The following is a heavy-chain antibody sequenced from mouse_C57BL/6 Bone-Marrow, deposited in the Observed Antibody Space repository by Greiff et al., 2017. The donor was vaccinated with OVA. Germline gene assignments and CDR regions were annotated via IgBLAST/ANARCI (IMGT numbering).Heavy chain of an antibody. V-gene: IGHV3-6*01. CDR3: ASNYGSSLYYAMDY. D-gene: IGHD1-1*01. J-gene: IGHJ4*01. CDR2: ISYDGSN. Sequence: DVKLQESGPGLVKPSQSLSLTCSVTGYSITSGYYWNWIRQFPGNKLEWMGYISYDGSNNYNPSLKNRISITRDTSKNQFFLKLNSVTTEDTATYYCASNYGSSLYYAMDYWGQGTSVTVSS. CDR1: GYSITSGYY.